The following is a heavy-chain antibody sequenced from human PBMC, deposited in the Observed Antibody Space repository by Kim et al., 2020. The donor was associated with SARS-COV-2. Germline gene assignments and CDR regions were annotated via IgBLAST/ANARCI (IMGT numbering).Heavy chain of an antibody. CDR2: INHSGST. CDR1: GGSFSGYY. Sequence: SETLSLTCAVYGGSFSGYYWSWIRQPPGKGLEWIGEINHSGSTNYNPSLKSRVTISVDTSKNQFSLKLSSVTASDTAVYYCARREYYFDYWGQGTLVTVS. CDR3: ARREYYFDY. J-gene: IGHJ4*02. V-gene: IGHV4-34*01.